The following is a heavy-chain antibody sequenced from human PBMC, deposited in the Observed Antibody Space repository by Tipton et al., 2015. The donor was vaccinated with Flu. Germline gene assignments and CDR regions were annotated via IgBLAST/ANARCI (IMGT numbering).Heavy chain of an antibody. CDR3: ARAVLHHCYDSSGYWDC. Sequence: TLSLTCTVSGGSISSSSYYWGWIRQPPGKGLEWIGEINLSGRTNYNPSLKSRVTISVDTSKNQFSLKLSSATAADTTVYYCARAVLHHCYDSSGYWDCWGQGTLVTVSS. D-gene: IGHD3-22*01. V-gene: IGHV4-39*07. CDR1: GGSISSSSYY. J-gene: IGHJ4*02. CDR2: INLSGRT.